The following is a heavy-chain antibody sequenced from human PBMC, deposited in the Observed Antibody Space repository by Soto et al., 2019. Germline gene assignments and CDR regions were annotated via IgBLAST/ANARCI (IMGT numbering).Heavy chain of an antibody. D-gene: IGHD2-15*01. J-gene: IGHJ6*02. V-gene: IGHV3-33*01. Sequence: QVQLVESGGGVVQPGRSLRLSCAASGFTFSSYGMHWVRQAPGKGLEWVAVIWYDGSNKYYADSVKGRFTISRDNSKNTLYLQMNSLRAVDTAVYYCASEYCSGGSCYYYGMDVWGQGTTVTVSS. CDR2: IWYDGSNK. CDR3: ASEYCSGGSCYYYGMDV. CDR1: GFTFSSYG.